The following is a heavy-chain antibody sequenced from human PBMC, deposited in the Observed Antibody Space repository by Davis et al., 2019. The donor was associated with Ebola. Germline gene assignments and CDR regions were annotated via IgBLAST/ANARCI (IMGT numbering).Heavy chain of an antibody. CDR2: IYYSGST. CDR1: GGSIRSYY. V-gene: IGHV4-59*08. CDR3: ARRKAGYNWFDP. J-gene: IGHJ5*02. Sequence: SETLSLTCTVPGGSIRSYYWRWNRQPPGKGLEWIGYIYYSGSTNYNPSLKSRVTISVDTSKNQFSLKLSSVTAADTAVYYCARRKAGYNWFDPWGQGTLVTVSS.